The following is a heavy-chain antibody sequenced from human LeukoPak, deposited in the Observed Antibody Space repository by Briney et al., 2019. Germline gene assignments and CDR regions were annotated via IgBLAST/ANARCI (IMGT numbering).Heavy chain of an antibody. D-gene: IGHD1-26*01. J-gene: IGHJ4*02. CDR3: ARGVEWELLSG. CDR2: IYDSGST. CDR1: GGSIRSSYYY. V-gene: IGHV4-39*01. Sequence: SETLSLTCTVSGGSIRSSYYYWGWIRQPPGKGLEWIGSIYDSGSTYYNPSLKSRVTISVDTSKNQFSLKLNSVTAADTAVYYCARGVEWELLSGWGQGTLVTVSS.